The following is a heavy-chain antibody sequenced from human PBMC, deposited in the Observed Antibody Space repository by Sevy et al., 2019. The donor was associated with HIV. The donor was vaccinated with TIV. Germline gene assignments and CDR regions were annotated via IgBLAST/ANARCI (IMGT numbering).Heavy chain of an antibody. CDR2: ISGSGTRT. V-gene: IGHV3-23*01. D-gene: IGHD3-22*01. Sequence: GGSLRLSCAVSGFSFDSYGMTWVRQAPGKGLEWVSAISGSGTRTYYADSVKGRFSISRDNSKNRLYLQMNSLRSEDTAIYYCAKGGGGHYDPDEIGYYFYYYNMDVWGKGTTVTVSS. J-gene: IGHJ6*03. CDR3: AKGGGGHYDPDEIGYYFYYYNMDV. CDR1: GFSFDSYG.